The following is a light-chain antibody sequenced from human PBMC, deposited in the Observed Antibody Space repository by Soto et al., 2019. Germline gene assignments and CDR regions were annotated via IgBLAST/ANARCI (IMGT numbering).Light chain of an antibody. CDR3: SSYLSSSSYV. CDR1: SSDVGGYNY. V-gene: IGLV2-14*01. J-gene: IGLJ1*01. CDR2: DVS. Sequence: QAALTQPASVSGSPGQSITISCTGTSSDVGGYNYVSWYQQHPGKAPKLMIYDVSNRPSGVSNRFSGSKSDNTASLTISGLQAEHEADYYCSSYLSSSSYVFGTGTKVTVL.